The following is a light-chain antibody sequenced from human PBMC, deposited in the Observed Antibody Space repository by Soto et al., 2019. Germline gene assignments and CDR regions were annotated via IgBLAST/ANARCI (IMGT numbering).Light chain of an antibody. CDR1: QSVSSN. V-gene: IGKV3-15*01. J-gene: IGKJ1*01. CDR3: QAYNTSLWR. Sequence: TRCFSASQSVSSNLALYQQKPGQAPRLLIYGASTRATGIPARFSVSGSGTVFALTLRCLHSDDFAVYYYQAYNTSLWRFGQGTKVDIK. CDR2: GAS.